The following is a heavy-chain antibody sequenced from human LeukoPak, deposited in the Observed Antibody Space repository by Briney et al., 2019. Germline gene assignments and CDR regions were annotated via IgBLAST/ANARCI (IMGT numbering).Heavy chain of an antibody. Sequence: GGSLRLSCVASGFTVSSNYMSWVRQAPGKGLEWVSVIYSGSSTYYADSVKGRFTISRDNAKNSLYLQMNSLRAADTAVYYCVRDFSLTRLERPFDSWGQGALVTVSS. D-gene: IGHD1-1*01. J-gene: IGHJ4*02. CDR1: GFTVSSNY. V-gene: IGHV3-53*01. CDR2: IYSGSST. CDR3: VRDFSLTRLERPFDS.